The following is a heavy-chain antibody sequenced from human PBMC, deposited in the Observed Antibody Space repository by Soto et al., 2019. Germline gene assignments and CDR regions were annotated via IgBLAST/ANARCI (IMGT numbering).Heavy chain of an antibody. J-gene: IGHJ4*02. CDR3: TKDGGCSGGACGSHDYGDS. V-gene: IGHV3-23*01. Sequence: GGSLRLSCEASGFTFNIHAMSWVRQAPGKGLEWVSEISGSGGLTYYADSVKGRFAVSRDNSKNTLFLQMNSLRAEDTAVYYCTKDGGCSGGACGSHDYGDSWGQGALVTVSS. CDR2: ISGSGGLT. CDR1: GFTFNIHA. D-gene: IGHD2-21*02.